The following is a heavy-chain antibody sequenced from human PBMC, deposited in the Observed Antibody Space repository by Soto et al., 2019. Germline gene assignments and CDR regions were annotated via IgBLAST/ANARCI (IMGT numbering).Heavy chain of an antibody. D-gene: IGHD6-13*01. CDR3: ARSGAAAIMLKAY. J-gene: IGHJ4*02. CDR2: FYYSEYT. Sequence: SETLSLTCNVSGGSIGSKTSCWGWIRQPPGKGLEWIATFYYSEYTYYNPSLKSRVTIFVDASKNQFSLKLSSVTAADTAVYYCARSGAAAIMLKAYWGQGTLVTVSS. CDR1: GGSIGSKTSC. V-gene: IGHV4-39*01.